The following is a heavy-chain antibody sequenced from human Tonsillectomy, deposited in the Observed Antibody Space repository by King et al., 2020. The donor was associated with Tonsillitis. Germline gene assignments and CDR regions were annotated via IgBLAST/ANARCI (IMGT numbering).Heavy chain of an antibody. CDR3: ARGGYYGSGRSTDY. J-gene: IGHJ4*02. CDR1: GGSFSGYY. CDR2: INYSGST. V-gene: IGHV4-34*01. D-gene: IGHD3-10*01. Sequence: VQLQQWGAGLLKPSETLSLTCAVYGGSFSGYYWSWIRQPPGKGLEWIGEINYSGSTNYNPSLKRRVTVSVDTSKNQFSLKLSAVTAADTAVYYCARGGYYGSGRSTDYWGQGTLVTVSS.